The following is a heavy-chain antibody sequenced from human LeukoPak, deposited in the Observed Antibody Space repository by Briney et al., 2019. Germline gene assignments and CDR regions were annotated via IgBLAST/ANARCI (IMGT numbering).Heavy chain of an antibody. D-gene: IGHD6-19*01. CDR2: IYSGGST. CDR3: ARGTSGWSPAPFDY. Sequence: GGSLRLSCAASGFTVSSNYVSWVRQAPGKGLEWVSVIYSGGSTYYADSVKGRFTISRDNSKNTLYLQMNSLRAEDTAVYYCARGTSGWSPAPFDYWGHGTLVTVSS. CDR1: GFTVSSNY. V-gene: IGHV3-53*01. J-gene: IGHJ4*01.